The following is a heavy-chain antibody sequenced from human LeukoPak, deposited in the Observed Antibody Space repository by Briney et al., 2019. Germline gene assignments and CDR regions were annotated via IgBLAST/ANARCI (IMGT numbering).Heavy chain of an antibody. CDR1: GDSVSSKSTA. CDR3: ARDRAGADEVSPSFDY. D-gene: IGHD6-13*01. Sequence: SQTLSLTCAISGDSVSSKSTAWNWIRQSPSRGLEWLGRTYYRSKWYNDYAVSVKSRITINPDTSKNQFSLQLNSVTPEDTAVYYCARDRAGADEVSPSFDYWGQGTLVNVSS. V-gene: IGHV6-1*01. J-gene: IGHJ4*02. CDR2: TYYRSKWYN.